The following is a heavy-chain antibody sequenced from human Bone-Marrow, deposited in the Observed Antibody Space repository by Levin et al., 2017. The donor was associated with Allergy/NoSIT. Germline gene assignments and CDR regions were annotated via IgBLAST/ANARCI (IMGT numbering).Heavy chain of an antibody. CDR1: GFTFSSYA. D-gene: IGHD4-17*01. V-gene: IGHV3-23*01. CDR2: ISGSGGST. Sequence: GSLRLSCAASGFTFSSYAMSWVRQAPGKGLEWVSAISGSGGSTYYADSVKGRFTISRDNSKNTLYLQMNSLRAEDTAVYYCAKAPPDIPVYDYGDYRRFYYFDYWGQGTLVTVSS. CDR3: AKAPPDIPVYDYGDYRRFYYFDY. J-gene: IGHJ4*02.